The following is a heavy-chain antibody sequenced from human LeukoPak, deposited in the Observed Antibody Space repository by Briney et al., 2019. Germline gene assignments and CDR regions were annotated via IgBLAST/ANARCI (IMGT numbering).Heavy chain of an antibody. CDR2: ISGSGGST. CDR3: ARGSNFYDSSGYYHPFDY. J-gene: IGHJ4*02. Sequence: PGGSLRLSCAASGFTFSSYGMSWVRQAPGKGLEWVSAISGSGGSTYYADSVKGRFTISRGNSKNTLYLQMNSLRAEDTAVYYCARGSNFYDSSGYYHPFDYWGQGTLVTVSS. V-gene: IGHV3-23*01. D-gene: IGHD3-22*01. CDR1: GFTFSSYG.